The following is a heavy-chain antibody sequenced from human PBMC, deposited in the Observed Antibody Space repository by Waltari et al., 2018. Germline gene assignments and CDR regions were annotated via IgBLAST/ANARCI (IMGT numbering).Heavy chain of an antibody. CDR1: GFIFEESA. Sequence: VQLVESGGGLVQPGKTLGPSCEASGFIFEESAMHWVRQVPGKGLEWLSGISWNSNNIVYADSVKGRFTISRDNAENSLYLLMNNLRSDDTALYYCVRDAFGNTIGGVFDYWGQGTLLTVSS. V-gene: IGHV3-9*01. D-gene: IGHD3-3*01. CDR2: ISWNSNNI. J-gene: IGHJ4*02. CDR3: VRDAFGNTIGGVFDY.